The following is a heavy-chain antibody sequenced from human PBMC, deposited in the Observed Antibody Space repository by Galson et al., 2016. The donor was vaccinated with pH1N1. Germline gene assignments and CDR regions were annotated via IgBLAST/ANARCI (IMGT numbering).Heavy chain of an antibody. CDR2: IYHSGTT. CDR3: ARHPRYYDRSGYCFDY. V-gene: IGHV4-38-2*01. CDR1: GYSIRNGYF. J-gene: IGHJ4*02. Sequence: SETLSLTCAVSGYSIRNGYFWGWIRQPPGQGLEWIGIIYHSGTTYYNPSLESRVTISVDTSKNPFPLKVKSVTAADTAVYFCARHPRYYDRSGYCFDYWGQGILVTVSS. D-gene: IGHD3-22*01.